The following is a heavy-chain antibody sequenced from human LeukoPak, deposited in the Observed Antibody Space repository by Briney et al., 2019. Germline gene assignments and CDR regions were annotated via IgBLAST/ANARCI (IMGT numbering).Heavy chain of an antibody. Sequence: PGGSLRLSCATSDFTFSFSAYSLNWVRQAPGKGLEWVSSISSTGAYIYYAESVKGRFTISRDSAKTSVYLQMNSLRAEDTAVYYCARGRSWAVRGVRENWFDPWGQGTLVTVSS. D-gene: IGHD3-10*01. CDR1: DFTFSFSAYS. CDR2: ISSTGAYI. V-gene: IGHV3-21*01. J-gene: IGHJ5*02. CDR3: ARGRSWAVRGVRENWFDP.